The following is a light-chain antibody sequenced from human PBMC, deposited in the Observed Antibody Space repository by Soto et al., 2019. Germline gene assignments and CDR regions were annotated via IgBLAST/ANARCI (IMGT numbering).Light chain of an antibody. CDR3: QQFSSYPLT. CDR1: QSVSSY. V-gene: IGKV3-20*01. CDR2: DAS. J-gene: IGKJ4*01. Sequence: VLTQSPGTLCLSPGKRATLSCLASQSVSSYLAWYQQKPGQAPRLLIYDASNRATGIPDRFSGGGSGTDFTLTISRLEPEDFAVYYCQQFSSYPLTFGGGTKVDIK.